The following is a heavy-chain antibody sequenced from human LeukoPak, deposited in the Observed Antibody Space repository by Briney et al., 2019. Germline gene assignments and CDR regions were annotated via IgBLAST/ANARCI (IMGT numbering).Heavy chain of an antibody. CDR2: ISVSGGSI. Sequence: PGGSLRLSCAASGFTFSNYVVSWVRQAPGKGLEWVSEISVSGGSIYYAESVKGRFTISRDNSKNTLNLQMNSLRADDTAVYYCAKDRRYCSSTSCYNSGEIDYWGQGILVTVSS. CDR1: GFTFSNYV. CDR3: AKDRRYCSSTSCYNSGEIDY. D-gene: IGHD2-2*02. J-gene: IGHJ4*02. V-gene: IGHV3-23*01.